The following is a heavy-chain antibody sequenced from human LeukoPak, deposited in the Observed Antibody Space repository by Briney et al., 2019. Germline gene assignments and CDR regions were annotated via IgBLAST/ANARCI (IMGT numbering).Heavy chain of an antibody. CDR2: INHSGST. CDR3: ARLGYSSGWYVYYYGMDV. J-gene: IGHJ6*02. CDR1: GVSFSGYY. V-gene: IGHV4-34*01. D-gene: IGHD6-19*01. Sequence: SETLSLTCAVYGVSFSGYYWSWIRQPPGKGLEWIGEINHSGSTNYNPSLKSRVTISVDTSKNQFSLKLSSVTAADTAVYYCARLGYSSGWYVYYYGMDVWGQGTTVTVSS.